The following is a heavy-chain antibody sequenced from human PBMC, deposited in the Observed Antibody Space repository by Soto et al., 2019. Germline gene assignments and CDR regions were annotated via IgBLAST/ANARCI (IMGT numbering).Heavy chain of an antibody. CDR1: GFTFSSYS. V-gene: IGHV3-48*02. CDR3: ARDLVYDFWSGYYNHYGMDV. J-gene: IGHJ6*02. CDR2: ISSSSSTI. Sequence: PGGSLRLSCAASGFTFSSYSMNWVRQAPGKGLEWVSYISSSSSTIYYADSVKGRFTISRDNAKNSLYLQMNSLRDEDTAVYYCARDLVYDFWSGYYNHYGMDVWGQGTTVTVSS. D-gene: IGHD3-3*01.